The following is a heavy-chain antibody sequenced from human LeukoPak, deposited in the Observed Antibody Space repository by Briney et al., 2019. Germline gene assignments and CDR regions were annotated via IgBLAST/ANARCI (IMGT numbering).Heavy chain of an antibody. V-gene: IGHV4-61*05. CDR3: ARGPRWKARYSSGWVRAPYYFDY. Sequence: NPSETLSLTCTVSGGSISGTSYYWGWIRQPPGKGLEWIGYIYYSGSTNYNPSLKSRVTISVDTSKNQFSLKLSSVTAADTAVYYCARGPRWKARYSSGWVRAPYYFDYWGQGTLVTVSS. CDR2: IYYSGST. CDR1: GGSISGTSYY. J-gene: IGHJ4*02. D-gene: IGHD6-19*01.